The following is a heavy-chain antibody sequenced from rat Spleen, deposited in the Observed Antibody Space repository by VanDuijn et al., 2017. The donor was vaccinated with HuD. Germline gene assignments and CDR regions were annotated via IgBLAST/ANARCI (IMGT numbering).Heavy chain of an antibody. V-gene: IGHV2S8*01. J-gene: IGHJ3*01. D-gene: IGHD1-12*02. CDR2: ISTGGYT. Sequence: QVQLKESGPGLVQPSQTLSLTCTVSGFSLTSNGVSWVRQPPGKGLEWIATISTGGYTYYNVPLKSRLSISRDTSKSQVFLKMDSLQTEDTAIYFCTRDHSYWGGYYPGGFAYWGQGTLVTVSS. CDR3: TRDHSYWGGYYPGGFAY. CDR1: GFSLTSNG.